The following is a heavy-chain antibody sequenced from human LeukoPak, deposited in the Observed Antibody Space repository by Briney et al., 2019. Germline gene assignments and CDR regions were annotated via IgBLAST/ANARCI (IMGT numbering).Heavy chain of an antibody. J-gene: IGHJ4*02. V-gene: IGHV4-38-2*01. CDR1: GYSISSGYY. CDR2: IYYSGST. D-gene: IGHD6-13*01. CDR3: ARPYSSSWSFDY. Sequence: KPSETLSLTCAVSGYSISSGYYWGWIRQPPGKGLEWIGSIYYSGSTYYNPSLKSRVTISVDTSKNQFSLKLSSVTAADTAVYYCARPYSSSWSFDYWGQGTLVTVSS.